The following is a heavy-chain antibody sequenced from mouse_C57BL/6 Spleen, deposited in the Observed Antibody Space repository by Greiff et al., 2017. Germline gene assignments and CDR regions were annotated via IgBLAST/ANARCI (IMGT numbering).Heavy chain of an antibody. V-gene: IGHV1-15*01. CDR1: GYTFTDYE. CDR3: TSGYGSSYGV. D-gene: IGHD1-1*01. Sequence: VQRVESGAELVRPGASVTLSCKASGYTFTDYEMHWVKQTPVHGLEWIGAIDPETGGTAYNQKFKGKAILTADKSSSTAYMELRSLTSEDSAVYYCTSGYGSSYGVWGTGTTVTVSS. J-gene: IGHJ1*03. CDR2: IDPETGGT.